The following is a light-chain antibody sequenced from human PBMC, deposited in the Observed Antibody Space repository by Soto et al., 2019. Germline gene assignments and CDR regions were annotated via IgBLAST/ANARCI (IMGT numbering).Light chain of an antibody. J-gene: IGLJ2*01. CDR2: EVT. Sequence: QSALTQPAPVSGSPGQSITISCPGTSSDVGAYNYVSWYQQHPGKAPQLMIYEVTNRPSGVSNRFSGSKSGNTASLTISGLQADDDADYYCSSFASSSTLVLFGGGTKLTVL. CDR3: SSFASSSTLVL. CDR1: SSDVGAYNY. V-gene: IGLV2-14*01.